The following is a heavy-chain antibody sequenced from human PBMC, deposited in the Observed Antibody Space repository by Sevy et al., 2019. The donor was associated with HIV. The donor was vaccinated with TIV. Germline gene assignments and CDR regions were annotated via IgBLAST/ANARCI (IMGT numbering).Heavy chain of an antibody. V-gene: IGHV1-2*02. CDR2: INPNSGGT. J-gene: IGHJ4*02. CDR1: GYTFTGQY. CDR3: ARDLRLRGYCYGSFDY. Sequence: ASVKVSCKASGYTFTGQYIHWVRQAPGQGLEWMGWINPNSGGTNYRQDFQGRVTLTRDTSITTAYMELSGLKSDDTGIHYCARDLRLRGYCYGSFDYWGQGPLVTVSS. D-gene: IGHD5-18*01.